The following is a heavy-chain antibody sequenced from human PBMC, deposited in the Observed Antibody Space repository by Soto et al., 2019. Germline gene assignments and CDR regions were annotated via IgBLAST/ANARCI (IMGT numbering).Heavy chain of an antibody. CDR2: INPNSGGT. CDR3: TIAAAGTGTFDP. Sequence: ASVKVSCKASGYTFTGYYMHWVRQAPGRGPEWTGWINPNSGGTNYAQKFQGRVTMTRDTSISTAYMELSRLRSDDTAVYYCTIAAAGTGTFDPWGQGSLVTVSS. V-gene: IGHV1-2*02. CDR1: GYTFTGYY. J-gene: IGHJ5*02. D-gene: IGHD6-13*01.